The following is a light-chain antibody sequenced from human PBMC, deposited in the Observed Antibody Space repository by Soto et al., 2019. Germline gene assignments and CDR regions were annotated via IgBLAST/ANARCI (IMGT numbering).Light chain of an antibody. V-gene: IGLV1-40*01. Sequence: QSVLTQPPSESGAPGQRVTISCTESSSNIGAGSDVNWYQQLPGTAPKLLIYVNTIRPSGVPDRFSGSKSGTSAFLAITGLQAEDEAVYFCQSYDSSLSAWVFGGGTKLTVL. CDR1: SSNIGAGSD. J-gene: IGLJ3*02. CDR3: QSYDSSLSAWV. CDR2: VNT.